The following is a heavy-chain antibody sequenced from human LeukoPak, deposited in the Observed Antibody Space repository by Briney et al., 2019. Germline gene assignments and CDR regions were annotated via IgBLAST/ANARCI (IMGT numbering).Heavy chain of an antibody. J-gene: IGHJ5*02. D-gene: IGHD6-13*01. CDR1: GGSISSYY. V-gene: IGHV4-59*01. CDR2: IYYSGST. CDR3: ARGSSTWYSNNWFAP. Sequence: SETLSLTCTVSGGSISSYYWSWIRQPPGKGLEWIGYIYYSGSTSYNPSLKSRATISVDTSKNQFSLSLRSVTAADTAVYYCARGSSTWYSNNWFAPWGQGTLVTVSS.